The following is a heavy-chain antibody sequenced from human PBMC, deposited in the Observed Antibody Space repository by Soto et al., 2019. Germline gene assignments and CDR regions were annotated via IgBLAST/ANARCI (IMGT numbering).Heavy chain of an antibody. D-gene: IGHD3-10*01. J-gene: IGHJ4*02. V-gene: IGHV3-11*01. CDR2: ISSSGSTT. Sequence: PGGSLRLSCAASGFTFSDYFMSWIRQAPGKGLEWVSYISSSGSTTYYADSVRGRFTISRDNAKNSLYLQMNSLRADDTAVYYYAPGNYQGNLDYWGQGNMVTVSS. CDR3: APGNYQGNLDY. CDR1: GFTFSDYF.